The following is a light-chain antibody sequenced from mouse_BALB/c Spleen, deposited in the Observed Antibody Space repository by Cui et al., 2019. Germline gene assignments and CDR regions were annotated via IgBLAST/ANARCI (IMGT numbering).Light chain of an antibody. CDR1: QSISDY. CDR2: YAS. CDR3: QNGHSFPFT. V-gene: IGKV5-39*01. J-gene: IGKJ4*01. Sequence: DIVMTQSPATLPVTPGDRVYLACTASQSISDYLHWYQQKSRESPRLLIKYASQSISGIPSRFSGSGSGSDFTLSINSVEPEDVGVYYCQNGHSFPFTFGSGTKLEIK.